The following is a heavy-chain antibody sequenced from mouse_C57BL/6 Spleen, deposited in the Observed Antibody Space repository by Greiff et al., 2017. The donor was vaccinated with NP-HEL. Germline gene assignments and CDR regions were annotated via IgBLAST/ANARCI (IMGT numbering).Heavy chain of an antibody. D-gene: IGHD3-2*02. V-gene: IGHV1-69*01. J-gene: IGHJ3*01. CDR3: ARGTAQVYGFAY. CDR2: IDPSDSYT. Sequence: QVQLQQPGAELVMPGASVKLSCKASGYTFTSYWMHWVKQRPGQGLEWIGEIDPSDSYTNYNQQFKGKSTLTVDKSSSTAYMQLSSLTSEDSAVYYCARGTAQVYGFAYWGQGTLVTVSA. CDR1: GYTFTSYW.